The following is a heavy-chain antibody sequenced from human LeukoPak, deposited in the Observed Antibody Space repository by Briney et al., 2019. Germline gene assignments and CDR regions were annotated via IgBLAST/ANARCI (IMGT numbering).Heavy chain of an antibody. Sequence: SETLSLTCTVSGGSISSYYWSWIRQPPGKGLEWIGYIYYSGSTNYNPSLKSRVTISVDTSKNQFSLKLSSVTAADTAVYYCARGRVVTGKVWFDPRGQGTLVTVSS. V-gene: IGHV4-59*12. CDR2: IYYSGST. D-gene: IGHD2-21*02. CDR3: ARGRVVTGKVWFDP. J-gene: IGHJ5*02. CDR1: GGSISSYY.